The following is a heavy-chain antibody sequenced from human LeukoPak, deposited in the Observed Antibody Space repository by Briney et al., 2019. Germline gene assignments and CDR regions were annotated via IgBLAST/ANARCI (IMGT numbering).Heavy chain of an antibody. J-gene: IGHJ4*02. CDR1: GGSISSYY. V-gene: IGHV4-59*06. CDR3: ARVRDPLDY. D-gene: IGHD3-10*01. Sequence: PSETLSLTCTVSGGSISSYYWSWIRQPPGRGLEWIGYIYYSGSTYCNPSLKSRVTISVDTSKNQFSLKVSSVTAADTAVYYCARVRDPLDYRGQGTLVTVSS. CDR2: IYYSGST.